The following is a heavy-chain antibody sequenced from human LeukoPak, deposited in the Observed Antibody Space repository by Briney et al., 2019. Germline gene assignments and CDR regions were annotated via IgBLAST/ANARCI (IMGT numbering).Heavy chain of an antibody. CDR2: ISSDGGRI. D-gene: IGHD6-19*01. CDR1: GFAFSHYS. V-gene: IGHV3-64D*09. Sequence: GGTLRLSCLASGFAFSHYSMDWVRQAPGKGLEYLSAISSDGGRIYYADSVKGRFTISRDNSKNTLYLQMSSLRAEDTAVYYCVNPGYNTGWYDWWGQGTRVTVSS. CDR3: VNPGYNTGWYDW. J-gene: IGHJ4*02.